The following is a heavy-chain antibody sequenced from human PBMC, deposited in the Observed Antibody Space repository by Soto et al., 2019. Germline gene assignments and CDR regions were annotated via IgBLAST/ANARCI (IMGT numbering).Heavy chain of an antibody. D-gene: IGHD3-22*01. CDR1: GYTFTSYY. CDR3: AREGINYDSSEIRFDY. J-gene: IGHJ4*02. V-gene: IGHV1-46*01. Sequence: GASVKVSCKASGYTFTSYYMHWVRQAPGQGLEWMGIINPSGGSTSYAQEFQGRVTMTRDTSTSTVYMELSSLRSEDTAVYYCAREGINYDSSEIRFDYWGQGTLVTVSS. CDR2: INPSGGST.